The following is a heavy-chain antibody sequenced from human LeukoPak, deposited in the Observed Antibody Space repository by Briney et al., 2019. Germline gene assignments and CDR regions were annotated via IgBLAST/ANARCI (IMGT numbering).Heavy chain of an antibody. CDR2: TNRRGDIT. Sequence: GGSLRLSCAASGYTFGDYGMSWVRQVPGKGLEWVSGTNRRGDITGYADFVKGRFTISRDNSKNTLYLQMGSLRAEDMAVYYCARAGGSGSYQFDYWGQGTLVTVSS. CDR3: ARAGGSGSYQFDY. V-gene: IGHV3-20*04. D-gene: IGHD3-10*01. CDR1: GYTFGDYG. J-gene: IGHJ4*02.